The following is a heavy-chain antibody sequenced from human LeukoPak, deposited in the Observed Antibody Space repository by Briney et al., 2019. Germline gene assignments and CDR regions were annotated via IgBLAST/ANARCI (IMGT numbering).Heavy chain of an antibody. Sequence: SETLSLXCTVSGGSISSYYWRWIRQPAGKGLEWIGRIYTSGSTNYNPSLKSRVTMSVDTSKNQFSLKLSSVTAADTAVYYCARDGLDYSDAFDIWGQGTMVTVSS. J-gene: IGHJ3*02. CDR2: IYTSGST. CDR1: GGSISSYY. V-gene: IGHV4-4*07. D-gene: IGHD4-11*01. CDR3: ARDGLDYSDAFDI.